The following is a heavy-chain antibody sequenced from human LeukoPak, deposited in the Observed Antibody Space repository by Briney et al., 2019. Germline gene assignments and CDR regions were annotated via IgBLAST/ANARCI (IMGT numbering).Heavy chain of an antibody. D-gene: IGHD3-22*01. CDR1: GFTFSSYS. CDR3: ARDSASSGYVLYYYYMDV. CDR2: ISSSSSTI. Sequence: GESLRLSCAASGFTFSSYSMNWVRQAPGKGLEWVSYISSSSSTIYYADSVKGRFTISKDNAKNSLYLQMNSLRAEDTAVYYCARDSASSGYVLYYYYMDVWGKGTTVTVSS. J-gene: IGHJ6*03. V-gene: IGHV3-48*04.